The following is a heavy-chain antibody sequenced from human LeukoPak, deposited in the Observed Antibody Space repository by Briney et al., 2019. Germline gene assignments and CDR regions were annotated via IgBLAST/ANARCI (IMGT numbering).Heavy chain of an antibody. CDR2: IKQDGSEK. Sequence: GGSLRLSCAASGFTFSSYWMSWVRQAPGKGLEWVANIKQDGSEKYYVDSVKGRFTISRDNAKNSLYLQMNSLRAEDTAAYYCARQVSYSSGWYGGYYYYYMDVWGKGTTVTVSS. CDR1: GFTFSSYW. CDR3: ARQVSYSSGWYGGYYYYYMDV. J-gene: IGHJ6*03. V-gene: IGHV3-7*01. D-gene: IGHD6-19*01.